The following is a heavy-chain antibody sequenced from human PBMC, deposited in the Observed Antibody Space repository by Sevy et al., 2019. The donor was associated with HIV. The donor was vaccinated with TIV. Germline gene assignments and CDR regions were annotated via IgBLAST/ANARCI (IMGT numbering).Heavy chain of an antibody. CDR1: GFTFAKYS. D-gene: IGHD2-8*01. Sequence: GGSLRLSCAASGFTFAKYSMSWVRQVPGKGLEWVSTFSFGCGRINYADSVKGRFPISRDDSKNTLFLQMNSLRAEDTATYFCAREGCTQPHDYWGQGTLVTVSS. J-gene: IGHJ4*02. CDR3: AREGCTQPHDY. V-gene: IGHV3-23*01. CDR2: FSFGCGRI.